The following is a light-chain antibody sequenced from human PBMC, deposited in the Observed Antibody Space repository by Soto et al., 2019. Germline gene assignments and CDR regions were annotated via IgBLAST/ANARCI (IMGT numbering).Light chain of an antibody. CDR2: SNN. CDR3: AAWDDSLNGWV. CDR1: SSNIGSNI. Sequence: QSVLTQPPSASGTPGQRVTISCSGSSSNIGSNIVNWYQQFPGTAPKLLLYSNNQRPSGVPDRFSGSKFGTSASLAISGLQAEDEADYYCAAWDDSLNGWVFGGGTKLTVL. V-gene: IGLV1-44*01. J-gene: IGLJ3*02.